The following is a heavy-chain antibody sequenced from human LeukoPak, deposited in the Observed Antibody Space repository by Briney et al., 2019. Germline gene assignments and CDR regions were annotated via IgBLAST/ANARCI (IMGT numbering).Heavy chain of an antibody. D-gene: IGHD2-15*01. CDR1: SGSFSGYY. Sequence: TSETLSLTCAVYSGSFSGYYWSWIRQPPGKGLEWIGEINHSGSTNYNPSLKSRVTISVDTSKNQFSLKLSSVTAADTAVYYCASSYCCGGSCYANWFDPWGQGTLVTVSS. CDR2: INHSGST. CDR3: ASSYCCGGSCYANWFDP. J-gene: IGHJ5*02. V-gene: IGHV4-34*01.